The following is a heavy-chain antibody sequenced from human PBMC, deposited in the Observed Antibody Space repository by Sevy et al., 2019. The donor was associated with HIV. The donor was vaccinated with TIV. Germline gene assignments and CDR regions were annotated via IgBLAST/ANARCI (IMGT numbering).Heavy chain of an antibody. Sequence: SETLSLTCTVSGGSSSSYYWSWIRQSPGQGLEWIGYVDYSGSTNYNPSLKSRVTISVVTSKNQFSLKLSSVTAADTAVYYCARATDSSGYYPTYWFDPWGQGTLVTVSS. J-gene: IGHJ5*02. V-gene: IGHV4-59*13. D-gene: IGHD3-22*01. CDR3: ARATDSSGYYPTYWFDP. CDR2: VDYSGST. CDR1: GGSSSSYY.